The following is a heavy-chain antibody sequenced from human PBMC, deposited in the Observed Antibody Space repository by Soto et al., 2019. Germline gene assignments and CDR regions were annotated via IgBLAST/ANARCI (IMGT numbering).Heavy chain of an antibody. CDR2: MWFDGSSE. CDR3: ARAGLARGGGEFIDH. CDR1: GFTFTDYV. Sequence: QVQLVESGGGVVQPGRSLRLSCAASGFTFTDYVIHWVRQAPGQGLEWVAHMWFDGSSEGYADSVKGRFTVSRDNSKKTLDLQMSSLRVEDTAIYYCARAGLARGGGEFIDHWGPGTLVTVSS. J-gene: IGHJ4*02. D-gene: IGHD3-16*01. V-gene: IGHV3-33*01.